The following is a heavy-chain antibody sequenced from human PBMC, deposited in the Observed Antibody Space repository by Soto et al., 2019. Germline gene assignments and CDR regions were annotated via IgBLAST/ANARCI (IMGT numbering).Heavy chain of an antibody. D-gene: IGHD5-12*01. Sequence: SETLSLTCAVYGGSFSGYYWSWIRQPPGKGLEWIGEINHSGSTNYNPSLKSRVTISVDTSKNQFSLKLSSVTAADTAVYYCAIGQSPYDDAFAIWAQGTMV. V-gene: IGHV4-34*01. CDR3: AIGQSPYDDAFAI. J-gene: IGHJ3*02. CDR1: GGSFSGYY. CDR2: INHSGST.